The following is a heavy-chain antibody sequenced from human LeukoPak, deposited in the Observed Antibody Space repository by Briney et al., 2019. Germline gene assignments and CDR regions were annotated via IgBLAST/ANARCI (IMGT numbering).Heavy chain of an antibody. Sequence: NPSETLSLTCTVSGGSTSSSSYYWGWIRQPPGKGLEWIGSIYYSGSTYYNPSLKSRVTISVDTSKNQFSLKLSSVTAADTAVYYCARGTYHGTGSFFLVGLKYYLDFWSQGTLVTVSS. D-gene: IGHD3-10*01. CDR1: GGSTSSSSYY. CDR2: IYYSGST. V-gene: IGHV4-39*07. J-gene: IGHJ4*02. CDR3: ARGTYHGTGSFFLVGLKYYLDF.